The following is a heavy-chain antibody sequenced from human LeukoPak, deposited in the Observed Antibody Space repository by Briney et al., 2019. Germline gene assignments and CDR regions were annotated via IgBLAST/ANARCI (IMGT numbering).Heavy chain of an antibody. CDR3: ARTLAVAGNGAYYYYYMDV. CDR2: FFLKGST. CDR1: GGSFSGYY. D-gene: IGHD6-19*01. Sequence: SETLSLTCAVYGGSFSGYYWSWIRQPPGKGLEWIGSFFLKGSTYYNPSLKSRVTISVDTSKNQFSLQLNSVTPEDTAVYYCARTLAVAGNGAYYYYYMDVWGKGTTVTVSS. J-gene: IGHJ6*03. V-gene: IGHV4-34*12.